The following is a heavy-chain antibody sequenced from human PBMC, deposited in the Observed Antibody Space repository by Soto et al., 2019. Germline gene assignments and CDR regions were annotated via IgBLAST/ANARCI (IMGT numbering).Heavy chain of an antibody. CDR1: GFTFSSYG. V-gene: IGHV3-33*01. Sequence: VGSLRLSCAASGFTFSSYGMHWVRQAPGKGLEWVAVIWYDGSNKYYADSVKGRFTISRDNSKNTLYLQMNSLRAEDTAVYYCARGKIAVSLYFDLWGRGTLVTVSS. CDR3: ARGKIAVSLYFDL. J-gene: IGHJ2*01. D-gene: IGHD6-19*01. CDR2: IWYDGSNK.